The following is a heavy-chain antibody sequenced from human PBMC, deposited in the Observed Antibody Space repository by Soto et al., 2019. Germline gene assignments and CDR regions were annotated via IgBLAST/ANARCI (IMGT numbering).Heavy chain of an antibody. J-gene: IGHJ4*02. CDR2: IWYDGSNK. CDR1: GFTFSSYG. V-gene: IGHV3-33*01. Sequence: QVQLVESGGGVVQPGRSLRLSCAASGFTFSSYGMHWVRQAPGKGLEWVAVIWYDGSNKYYADSVKGRFTISRDNSKNTLYLQMKSLRAEDTAVYYCARDRHDYYDSSGPFDYWGQGTLVTVSS. D-gene: IGHD3-22*01. CDR3: ARDRHDYYDSSGPFDY.